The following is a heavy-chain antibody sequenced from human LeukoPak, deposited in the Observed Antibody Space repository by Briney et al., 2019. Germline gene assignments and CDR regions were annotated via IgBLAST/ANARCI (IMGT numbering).Heavy chain of an antibody. CDR2: ISSSGGTI. CDR3: ANGDTAMVISY. CDR1: GFTFSSYE. D-gene: IGHD5-18*01. V-gene: IGHV3-48*03. J-gene: IGHJ4*02. Sequence: PGGSLRLSCAASGFTFSSYEMNWVRQAPGKGLEWVSYISSSGGTIYYADSVKGRFTISRDNAKNTLYLQMNSLRAEDTAVYYCANGDTAMVISYWGQGTLVTVSS.